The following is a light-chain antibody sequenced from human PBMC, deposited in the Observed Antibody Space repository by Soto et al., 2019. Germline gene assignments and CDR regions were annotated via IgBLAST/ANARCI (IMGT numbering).Light chain of an antibody. CDR1: QGISSA. CDR3: QQFNNYPPST. V-gene: IGKV1D-13*01. J-gene: IGKJ5*01. Sequence: AIQLTQSPSSLSASVGDRVTITCRASQGISSALAWYQQKPGKAPKLLIYDASSLESGVPSRFSGSGSGTDFTLTISSLQPEDFATYYCQQFNNYPPSTFGQGTRLESK. CDR2: DAS.